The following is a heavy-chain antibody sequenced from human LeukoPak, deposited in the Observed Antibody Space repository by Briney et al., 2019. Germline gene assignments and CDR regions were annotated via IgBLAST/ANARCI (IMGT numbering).Heavy chain of an antibody. V-gene: IGHV1-69*13. J-gene: IGHJ3*02. D-gene: IGHD1-26*01. CDR3: ADVGYSGSSGAFDI. CDR2: IIPIFGTA. CDR1: GGTFSSYA. Sequence: SVKVSCKASGGTFSSYAISWVRQAPGQGLEWMGGIIPIFGTANYTQKFQGRVTITADESTSTAYMELSSLRSEDTAVYYCADVGYSGSSGAFDIWGQGTMVTVSS.